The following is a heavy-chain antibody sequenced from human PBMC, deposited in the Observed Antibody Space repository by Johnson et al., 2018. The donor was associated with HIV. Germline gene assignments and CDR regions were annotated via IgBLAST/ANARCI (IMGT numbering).Heavy chain of an antibody. CDR1: GFTFSSYG. J-gene: IGHJ3*02. CDR2: ISYDGSNK. Sequence: QVQLVESGGGVVQPGRSLRLSCAASGFTFSSYGMHWVRQAPGKGLEWVAVISYDGSNKYYADSVKGRFPISRDNSKNTLYLQMNSLRAEDTAVYYCAKGVSIVVIKDLSGAFDIWGQGTMVTVSS. D-gene: IGHD3-22*01. CDR3: AKGVSIVVIKDLSGAFDI. V-gene: IGHV3-30*19.